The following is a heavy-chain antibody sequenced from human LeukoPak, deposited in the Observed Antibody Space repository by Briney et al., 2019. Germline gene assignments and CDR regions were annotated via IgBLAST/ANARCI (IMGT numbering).Heavy chain of an antibody. J-gene: IGHJ4*02. D-gene: IGHD3-3*01. CDR3: ARDRAETYYDFWSGYYPLGY. V-gene: IGHV1-18*01. Sequence: ASVKVSCKASGYTFTSYGISWVRQAPGQGLEWMGWISAYNGNTNYAQKLQGRVTMTTDTSTSTAYMELRSLRSDDTAVYYCARDRAETYYDFWSGYYPLGYWGQGTLVTVSS. CDR2: ISAYNGNT. CDR1: GYTFTSYG.